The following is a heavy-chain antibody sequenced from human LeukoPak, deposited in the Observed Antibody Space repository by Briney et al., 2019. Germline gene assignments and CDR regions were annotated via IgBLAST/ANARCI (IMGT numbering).Heavy chain of an antibody. CDR2: ISGGGDST. CDR1: GFIFSYYA. CDR3: AKEAQEYGSGWQDYYFDY. Sequence: QSGGSLRLSCAASGFIFSYYAMSWVRQAPGKGLEWVSGISGGGDSTYYADSVKGRFTISRDNSKNTVYLQMNSLRAEDTGVYYCAKEAQEYGSGWQDYYFDYWGQGTLVTVSS. J-gene: IGHJ4*02. D-gene: IGHD6-19*01. V-gene: IGHV3-23*01.